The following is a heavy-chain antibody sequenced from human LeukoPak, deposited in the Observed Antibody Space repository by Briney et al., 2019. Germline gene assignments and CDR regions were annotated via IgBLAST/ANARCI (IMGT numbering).Heavy chain of an antibody. V-gene: IGHV4-59*01. CDR3: ARDGYSGNDGL. CDR2: IYHSGST. CDR1: GGSISSYY. D-gene: IGHD5-12*01. Sequence: PSETLTLTCTVSGGSISSYYWSWIRQPPGKGLEWIGYIYHSGSTKYNPSLKSRVTISVDTSKNQFSLKLSSVTAADTAVYYCARDGYSGNDGLWGQGTLVTVSS. J-gene: IGHJ4*02.